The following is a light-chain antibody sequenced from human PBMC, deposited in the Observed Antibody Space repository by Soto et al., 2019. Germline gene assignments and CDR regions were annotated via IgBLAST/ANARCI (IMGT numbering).Light chain of an antibody. CDR3: QQYGGSDPIP. CDR2: CAS. CDR1: QSVTSSD. J-gene: IGKJ5*01. V-gene: IGKV3-20*01. Sequence: EIGWTRAPGTLSLAQWDRATLSCRASQSVTSSDSAWYQKKPGQYPMLFIYCASSRANGITDRFSGSGSGTDFTLTISRLEPEDFAVYYCQQYGGSDPIPFGQGTRLEIK.